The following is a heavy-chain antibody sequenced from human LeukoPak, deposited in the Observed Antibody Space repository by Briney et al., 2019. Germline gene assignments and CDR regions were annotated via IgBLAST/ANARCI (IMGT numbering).Heavy chain of an antibody. J-gene: IGHJ4*02. CDR2: IRSKAYGGTT. Sequence: PGGSLRLSCAASGFTFSSYSMNWVRQAPGKGLEWVGFIRSKAYGGTTEYAASVKGRFTISRDDSKSIAYLQMNSLKTEDTAVYYCTRLGSSGSYHVADYWGQGTLVTVSS. CDR1: GFTFSSYS. D-gene: IGHD1-26*01. V-gene: IGHV3-49*04. CDR3: TRLGSSGSYHVADY.